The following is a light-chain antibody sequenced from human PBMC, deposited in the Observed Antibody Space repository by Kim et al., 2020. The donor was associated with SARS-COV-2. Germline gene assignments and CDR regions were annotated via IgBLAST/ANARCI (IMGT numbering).Light chain of an antibody. V-gene: IGLV3-19*01. CDR1: SLRSYY. J-gene: IGLJ2*01. CDR3: NSRDSYYNLL. Sequence: SSELTQDPAVSVALGQTVRITCQGDSLRSYYATWYHQKPGQAPLVVIYGKNNRPSGIPDRFSGSSSGNTASLTITGTQAGDEADYSCNSRDSYYNLLFGG. CDR2: GKN.